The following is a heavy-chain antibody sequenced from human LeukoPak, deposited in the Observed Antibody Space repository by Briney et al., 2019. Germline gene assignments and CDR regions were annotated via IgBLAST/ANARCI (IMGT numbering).Heavy chain of an antibody. CDR3: ARGDEDYVWGSYRSYYFDY. D-gene: IGHD3-16*02. CDR2: INHSGST. J-gene: IGHJ4*02. V-gene: IGHV4-34*01. CDR1: GGSFSGYY. Sequence: SETLSLTCAVYGGSFSGYYWSWIRQPPGKGLEWIGEINHSGSTNYNPSLKSRVTISVDTSRNQFSLKLSSVTAADTAVYYCARGDEDYVWGSYRSYYFDYWGQGTLVTVSS.